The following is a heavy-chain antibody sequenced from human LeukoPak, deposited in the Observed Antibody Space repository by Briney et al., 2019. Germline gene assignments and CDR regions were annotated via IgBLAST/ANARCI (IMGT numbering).Heavy chain of an antibody. CDR3: ATGLRYFDWLIH. CDR2: FDPEDGET. CDR1: GYTLTELS. Sequence: ASAKVSCKVSGYTLTELSMHWVRQAPGKGLEWMGGFDPEDGETIYAQKFQGRVTMTEDTSTDTAYMELSSLRSEDTAVYYCATGLRYFDWLIHWGQGTLVTVSS. J-gene: IGHJ5*02. D-gene: IGHD3-9*01. V-gene: IGHV1-24*01.